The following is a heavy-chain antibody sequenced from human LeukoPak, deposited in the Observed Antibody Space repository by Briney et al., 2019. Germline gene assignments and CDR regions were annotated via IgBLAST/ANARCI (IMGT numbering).Heavy chain of an antibody. J-gene: IGHJ4*02. Sequence: PPETLSLTCTVSGGSITGFYWSWIRQPPGKGLEWIGYIYYRGNTYYNPSLKSRVTISVDTSKNQFSLTLSSLTAADTAVYYCARDLSRSLDFWGQGTLVTVSS. CDR2: IYYRGNT. CDR1: GGSITGFY. V-gene: IGHV4-59*01. CDR3: ARDLSRSLDF.